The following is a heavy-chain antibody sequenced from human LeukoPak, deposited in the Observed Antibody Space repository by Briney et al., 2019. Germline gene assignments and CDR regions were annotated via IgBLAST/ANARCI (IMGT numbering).Heavy chain of an antibody. CDR2: IYHSGST. CDR1: GYSISSGYY. J-gene: IGHJ4*02. Sequence: SETLSLTCTVSGYSISSGYYWGWIRQPPGKGLEWIGSIYHSGSTYYNPSLKSRVTISVDTSKNQFSLKLSSVTAADTAVYYCAGAVDVWSGRGRFDYWGQGTLVTVSS. V-gene: IGHV4-38-2*02. D-gene: IGHD3-3*01. CDR3: AGAVDVWSGRGRFDY.